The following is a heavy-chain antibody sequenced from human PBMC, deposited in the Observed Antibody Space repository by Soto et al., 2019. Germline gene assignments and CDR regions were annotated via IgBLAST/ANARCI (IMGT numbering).Heavy chain of an antibody. CDR3: ARARRYSYGPRGMDV. CDR2: IIPIFGTA. D-gene: IGHD5-18*01. Sequence: QVQLVQSGAEVKKPGSSVKVSCKASGGTFSSYAISWVRQAPGQGLEWMGGIIPIFGTANYAQKFQGRVTITADESTSTAYMEMSSLRAEDTAVYYCARARRYSYGPRGMDVWCQGTTVTVSS. CDR1: GGTFSSYA. J-gene: IGHJ6*02. V-gene: IGHV1-69*12.